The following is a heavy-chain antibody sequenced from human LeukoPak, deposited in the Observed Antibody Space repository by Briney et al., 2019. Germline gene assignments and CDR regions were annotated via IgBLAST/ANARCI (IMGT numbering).Heavy chain of an antibody. CDR3: AKAPAPYYYYYGMDV. CDR2: ISDNGVTR. CDR1: GFTFSSYV. V-gene: IGHV3-23*01. Sequence: GGSLRLSCAASGFTFSSYVMNWVRQAPGKGLEWVSSISDNGVTRYYADSVKGRFTISRDNSDNTVYLQMNSLRAEDTAIYYCAKAPAPYYYYYGMDVWGQGTTVTVSS. J-gene: IGHJ6*02.